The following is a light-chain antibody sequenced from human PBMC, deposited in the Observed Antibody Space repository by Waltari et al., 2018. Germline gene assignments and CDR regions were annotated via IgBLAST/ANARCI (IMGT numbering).Light chain of an antibody. CDR3: QSYDSSLSGPRV. J-gene: IGLJ3*02. Sequence: QSVLTQPPSVSGAPGQRVTISCTGSSSNIGAGYDVHWYQQLPGTAPKLLIYGNRNRPSGGPYRFSGSKSGPSASLAITGLQAEDEADYYCQSYDSSLSGPRVFGGGTKLTVL. CDR2: GNR. V-gene: IGLV1-40*01. CDR1: SSNIGAGYD.